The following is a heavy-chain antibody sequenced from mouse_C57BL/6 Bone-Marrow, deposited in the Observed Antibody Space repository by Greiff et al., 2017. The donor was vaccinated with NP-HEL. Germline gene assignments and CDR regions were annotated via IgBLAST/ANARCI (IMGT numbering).Heavy chain of an antibody. J-gene: IGHJ2*01. CDR1: GYTFTDYY. CDR3: ASLTGLFDY. Sequence: EVQLQQSGPVLVKPGASVKMSCKASGYTFTDYYMNWVKQSHGKSLEWIGVINPYNGGTSYNQKFKGKATLTVDRSSSTAYMELNSLTSEDSAVYYCASLTGLFDYWGQGTTLTVSS. D-gene: IGHD4-1*01. CDR2: INPYNGGT. V-gene: IGHV1-19*01.